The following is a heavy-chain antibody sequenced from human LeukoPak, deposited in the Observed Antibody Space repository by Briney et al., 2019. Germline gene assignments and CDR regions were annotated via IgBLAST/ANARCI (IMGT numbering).Heavy chain of an antibody. CDR1: GGSISSYY. CDR3: ARASWVRGVHYYYYGMDV. Sequence: SETLSLTCTVSGGSISSYYWSWIRQPPGKGLEWIGYIYYSGSTNYNPSLKSRVTISVDTSKNQFSLKLSSVTAADTAVYYCARASWVRGVHYYYYGMDVWGQGTTVTVSS. J-gene: IGHJ6*02. D-gene: IGHD3-10*01. V-gene: IGHV4-59*12. CDR2: IYYSGST.